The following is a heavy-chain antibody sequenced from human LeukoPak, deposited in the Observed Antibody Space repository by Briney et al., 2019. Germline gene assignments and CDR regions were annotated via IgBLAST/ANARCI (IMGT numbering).Heavy chain of an antibody. CDR1: GFTFSSYW. J-gene: IGHJ4*02. D-gene: IGHD2-15*01. CDR2: IRYDGSNK. V-gene: IGHV3-30*02. Sequence: GGSLRLSCAASGFTFSSYWMSWVRQAPGKGLEWVAFIRYDGSNKYYADSVKGRFTISRDNSKNTLYLQMNSLRAEDTAVYYCARLYCSGGSCRPFDYWGQGTLVTVSS. CDR3: ARLYCSGGSCRPFDY.